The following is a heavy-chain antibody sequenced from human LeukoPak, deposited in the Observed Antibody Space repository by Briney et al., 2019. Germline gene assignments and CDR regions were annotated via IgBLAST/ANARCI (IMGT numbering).Heavy chain of an antibody. V-gene: IGHV3-74*01. D-gene: IGHD1-26*01. Sequence: PGGSLRLSCAASGFTFSSYWMHWVRQAPGKGLVWVSRINSDGSSTSYADSVKGRFTISRDNAKNSVYLQMNSLRAEDTALYYCARGRYSGSYLLDYWGQGTLVTVSS. J-gene: IGHJ4*02. CDR1: GFTFSSYW. CDR2: INSDGSST. CDR3: ARGRYSGSYLLDY.